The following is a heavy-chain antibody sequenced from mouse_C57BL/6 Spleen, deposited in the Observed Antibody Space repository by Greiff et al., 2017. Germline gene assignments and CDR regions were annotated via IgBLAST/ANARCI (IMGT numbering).Heavy chain of an antibody. CDR2: IRSKSDNYAT. CDR1: GFTFSNYW. D-gene: IGHD2-3*01. CDR3: TRDGYYYDY. V-gene: IGHV6-3*01. Sequence: VQGVESGGGLVQPGGSMKLSCVASGFTFSNYWLNWVRQSPEKGLEWVAQIRSKSDNYATHDAVSVKGRFTISRDDSKSRVYLQVNNLSAEGTRIYYCTRDGYYYDYWGQGTTLTVS. J-gene: IGHJ2*01.